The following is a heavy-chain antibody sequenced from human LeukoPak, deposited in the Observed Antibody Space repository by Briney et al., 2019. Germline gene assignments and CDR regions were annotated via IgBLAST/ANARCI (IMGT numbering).Heavy chain of an antibody. CDR2: IIPIFGTA. CDR1: GGTFSSYA. V-gene: IGHV1-69*06. D-gene: IGHD2-2*01. CDR3: ARADPSRGLYYYYGMDV. Sequence: SVKVSCKASGGTFSSYAISWVRQAPGQGLEWMGGIIPIFGTANYAQEFQGRVTITADKSTSTAYMELSSLRSEDTAVYYCARADPSRGLYYYYGMDVWGKGTTVTVSS. J-gene: IGHJ6*04.